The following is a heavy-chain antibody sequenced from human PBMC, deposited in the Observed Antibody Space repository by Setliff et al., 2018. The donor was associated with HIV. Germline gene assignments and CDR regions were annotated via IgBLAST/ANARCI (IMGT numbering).Heavy chain of an antibody. J-gene: IGHJ4*02. D-gene: IGHD3-22*01. CDR2: IYAAGAT. Sequence: GGSLRLSCAASGFTFSSYAMTWVRQAPGKGLEWVSLIYAAGATYYADSVKGRFTITRDISKNTLDLQMNSLRVDDTAVYYCAKGSGFYDYWGQGTLVTVSS. V-gene: IGHV3-23*01. CDR1: GFTFSSYA. CDR3: AKGSGFYDY.